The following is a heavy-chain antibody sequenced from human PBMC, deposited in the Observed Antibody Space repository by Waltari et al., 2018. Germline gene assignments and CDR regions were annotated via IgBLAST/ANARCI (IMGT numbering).Heavy chain of an antibody. CDR2: ISYDGSNK. Sequence: QVQLVESGGGVVQPGRSLRLSCAASGFTFSSYAMHWGRQAPGKGLEWVAVISYDGSNKYYADSVKGRFTISRDNSKNTLYLQMNSLRAEDTAVYYCARDLIAAATSPTLFDPWGQGTLVTVSS. V-gene: IGHV3-30-3*01. CDR1: GFTFSSYA. CDR3: ARDLIAAATSPTLFDP. D-gene: IGHD6-13*01. J-gene: IGHJ5*02.